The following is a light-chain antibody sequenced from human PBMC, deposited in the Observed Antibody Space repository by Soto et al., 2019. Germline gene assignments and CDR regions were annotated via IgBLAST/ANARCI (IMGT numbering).Light chain of an antibody. J-gene: IGLJ3*02. CDR1: SSNIGSNT. CDR3: AAWDDSLNGWV. CDR2: SNN. V-gene: IGLV1-44*01. Sequence: HSVLTQPPSASGTPGQRVTISSSGSSSNIGSNTVNWYQQLPGTAPKLLIYSNNQRPSGVPDRFSGSKSGTSASLAISGLQSEDEADYYCAAWDDSLNGWVFGGGTKLTVL.